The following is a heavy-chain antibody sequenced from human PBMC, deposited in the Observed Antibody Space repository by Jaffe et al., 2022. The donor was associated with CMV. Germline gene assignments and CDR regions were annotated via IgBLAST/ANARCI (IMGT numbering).Heavy chain of an antibody. Sequence: EVQLVESGGGLVQPGGSLRLSCAASGFSFSDYWMHWVRQAPGKGLVWVSRINSDGSSKNTADSVKGRFTISRDNAKNTLYLQMNSLRAEDTGVYYCARDLRGVREFDYWGQGTLVTVSS. J-gene: IGHJ4*02. CDR1: GFSFSDYW. CDR3: ARDLRGVREFDY. D-gene: IGHD1-1*01. CDR2: INSDGSSK. V-gene: IGHV3-74*01.